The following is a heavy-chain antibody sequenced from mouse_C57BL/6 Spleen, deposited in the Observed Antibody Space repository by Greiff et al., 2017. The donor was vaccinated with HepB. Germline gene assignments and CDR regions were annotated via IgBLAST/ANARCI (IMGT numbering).Heavy chain of an antibody. J-gene: IGHJ4*01. Sequence: VKLMESGAELVKPGASVKISCKASGYAFSSYWMNWVKQRPGKGLEWIGQIYPGDGDTNYNGKFKGKATLTADKSSSTAYMQLSSLTSEDSAVYFCARDYYGSSDYAMDYWGQGTSVTVSS. V-gene: IGHV1-80*01. D-gene: IGHD1-1*01. CDR2: IYPGDGDT. CDR1: GYAFSSYW. CDR3: ARDYYGSSDYAMDY.